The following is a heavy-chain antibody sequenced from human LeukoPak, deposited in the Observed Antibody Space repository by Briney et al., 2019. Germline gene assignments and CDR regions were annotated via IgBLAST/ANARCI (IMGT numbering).Heavy chain of an antibody. CDR2: MRSKANSYAT. CDR1: GFTLSGSA. V-gene: IGHV3-73*01. J-gene: IGHJ6*02. Sequence: GGALKLSCAASGFTLSGSAMNWVRQASGKGLEWVGRMRSKANSYATAYAASVKGRFNISRYDSQTTAYLQLNSLKTEDTAVYYCTRQGELPYYYYGLDVWGQGTTVTVSS. D-gene: IGHD1-26*01. CDR3: TRQGELPYYYYGLDV.